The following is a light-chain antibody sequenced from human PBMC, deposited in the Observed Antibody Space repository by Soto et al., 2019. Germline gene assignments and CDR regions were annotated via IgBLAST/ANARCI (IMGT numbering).Light chain of an antibody. V-gene: IGKV3-20*01. CDR2: DAY. CDR3: KQYGFSPIS. Sequence: EVVLTQSPDTLSFPPGERATLSCRASQTVTDDYLAWYQQKDGQAHRLXIYDAYTRATGVQDRFSGSGSGPEYTLTITRLEPEDFAVYSCKQYGFSPISFGQGTRLEI. J-gene: IGKJ5*01. CDR1: QTVTDDY.